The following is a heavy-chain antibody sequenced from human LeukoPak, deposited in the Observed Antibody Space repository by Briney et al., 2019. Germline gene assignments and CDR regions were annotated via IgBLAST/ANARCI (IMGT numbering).Heavy chain of an antibody. J-gene: IGHJ6*02. CDR3: AKARNRYFDYYYGMDV. CDR2: ISYDGSNK. CDR1: GFTFSSYA. D-gene: IGHD3-9*01. Sequence: PGGSLRLSCAASGFTFSSYAMSWVRQAPGKGLEWVAVISYDGSNKYYADSVKGRFTISRDNSKNTLYLQMNSLRAEDTAVYYCAKARNRYFDYYYGMDVWGQGTTVTVSS. V-gene: IGHV3-30*18.